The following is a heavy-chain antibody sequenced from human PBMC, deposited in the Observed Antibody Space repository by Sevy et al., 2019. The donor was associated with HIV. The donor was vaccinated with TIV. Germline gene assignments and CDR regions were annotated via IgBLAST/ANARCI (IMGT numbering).Heavy chain of an antibody. D-gene: IGHD3-22*01. J-gene: IGHJ5*02. CDR3: AAAHYYDSMFDP. CDR1: GFIFSDYN. Sequence: GGSLRLSCAASGFIFSDYNMHWVRQAPGKGLEWVSIIWYDGSNIYYGDSVKGRFTISRDNSKNTLYLQMDRLRAEDTAVYFCAAAHYYDSMFDPWGQGTLVTVSS. CDR2: IWYDGSNI. V-gene: IGHV3-33*01.